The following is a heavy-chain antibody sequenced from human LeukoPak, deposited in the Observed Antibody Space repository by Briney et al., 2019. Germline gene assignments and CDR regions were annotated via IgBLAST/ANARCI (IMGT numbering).Heavy chain of an antibody. J-gene: IGHJ3*02. Sequence: PSETRSLTGAVYGGAFIRHYWSWSRQPPGKGLDWIGEINHSRSTNNDPSPKSPGTISVDTSKNQFSLTLSSVTAADTAVYYCAREGGLYGEAHGAFDIWGQGTMVTVSS. CDR3: AREGGLYGEAHGAFDI. CDR1: GGAFIRHY. V-gene: IGHV4-34*04. D-gene: IGHD4-17*01. CDR2: INHSRST.